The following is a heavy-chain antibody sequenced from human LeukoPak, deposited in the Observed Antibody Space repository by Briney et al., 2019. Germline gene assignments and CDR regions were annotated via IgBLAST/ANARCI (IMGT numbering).Heavy chain of an antibody. CDR2: ISGSGGST. CDR1: GFTFSSYA. D-gene: IGHD4-17*01. J-gene: IGHJ4*02. CDR3: ANTPVRGTVIHFDY. Sequence: GGSLRLSCAASGFTFSSYAMSWVRQAPGKGLEWVSAISGSGGSTYYADSVKGRFTISRDNSKNTLYLQMNSLRAEDTAVYYCANTPVRGTVIHFDYWGQGTLVTVSS. V-gene: IGHV3-23*01.